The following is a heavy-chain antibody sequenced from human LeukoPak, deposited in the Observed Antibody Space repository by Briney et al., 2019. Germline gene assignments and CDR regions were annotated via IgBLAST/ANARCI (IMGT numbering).Heavy chain of an antibody. CDR2: IYPGDSDT. CDR1: GNSFTSYW. V-gene: IGHV5-51*01. CDR3: ARLGSDCSSTSCYFDYYYYMDV. Sequence: GESLKISCQGSGNSFTSYWIAWVRQLPGKGLEWMGSIYPGDSDTRYSPSFQGQVIISADKSISTAYLQWSSLKASDTAMYYCARLGSDCSSTSCYFDYYYYMDVWGKGTTVTVSS. J-gene: IGHJ6*03. D-gene: IGHD2-2*01.